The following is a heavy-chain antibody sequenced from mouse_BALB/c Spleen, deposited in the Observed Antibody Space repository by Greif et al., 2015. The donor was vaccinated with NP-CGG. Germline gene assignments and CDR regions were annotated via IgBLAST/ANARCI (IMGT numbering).Heavy chain of an antibody. CDR1: GFTFSSYY. D-gene: IGHD2-3*01. CDR2: INSNGGST. V-gene: IGHV5-6-2*01. Sequence: EVKLEESGGGLVKLGGSLKLSCAASGFTFSSYYMSWVRQTPEKRLELVAAINSNGGSTYYPDTVKGRFTISRDNAKNTLYLQMSSLKSEDTALYYCARHSPDGYYFDDWGQGTTLTVSS. J-gene: IGHJ2*01. CDR3: ARHSPDGYYFDD.